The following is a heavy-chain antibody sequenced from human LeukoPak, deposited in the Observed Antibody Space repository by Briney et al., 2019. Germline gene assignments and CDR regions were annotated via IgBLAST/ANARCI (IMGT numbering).Heavy chain of an antibody. CDR2: IYNTGVG. Sequence: SETLSLTCTVSGDSISGSSYFWGWIRQPPGKGLEWIGNIYNTGVGYQNPSLKSRVTISVDTSKNQFSLKLTSVTAADTALYYCAREGELSPWYFDLWGRGTLVTVSS. J-gene: IGHJ2*01. V-gene: IGHV4-39*02. CDR3: AREGELSPWYFDL. CDR1: GDSISGSSYF. D-gene: IGHD3-16*01.